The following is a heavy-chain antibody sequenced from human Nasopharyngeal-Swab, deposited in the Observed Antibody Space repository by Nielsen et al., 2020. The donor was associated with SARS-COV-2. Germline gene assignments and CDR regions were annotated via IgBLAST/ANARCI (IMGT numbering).Heavy chain of an antibody. Sequence: GESLKISCAASGFTFSSYSMNWVRQAPGKGLEWVSSISSSSSYIYYADSVKGRFTISRDNAKNSLYLQMNSLRAEDTAVYYCARTRSPYGGYVDFDYWGQGTLVTVSS. D-gene: IGHD4-17*01. CDR2: ISSSSSYI. V-gene: IGHV3-21*01. CDR1: GFTFSSYS. J-gene: IGHJ4*02. CDR3: ARTRSPYGGYVDFDY.